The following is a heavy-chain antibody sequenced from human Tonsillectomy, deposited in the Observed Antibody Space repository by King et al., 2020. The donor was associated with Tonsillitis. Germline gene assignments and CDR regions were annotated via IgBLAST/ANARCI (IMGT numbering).Heavy chain of an antibody. V-gene: IGHV3-30-3*01. CDR1: GCTFSSYA. CDR2: ISYDGSNK. D-gene: IGHD3-9*01. J-gene: IGHJ4*02. Sequence: VQLVESGGGVVQPGRSLRLSCAASGCTFSSYAIHWVRQAPVKGLEWVAVISYDGSNKYYADSVKGRFTISRDNSKNTQYLRMNSLRAEDTAVYYCARDQSTGDRSGYLTYSGQGTPVTVSS. CDR3: ARDQSTGDRSGYLTY.